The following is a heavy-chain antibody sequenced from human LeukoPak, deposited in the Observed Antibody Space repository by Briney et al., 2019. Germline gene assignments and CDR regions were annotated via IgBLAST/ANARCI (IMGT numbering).Heavy chain of an antibody. CDR2: IRYVGSNK. V-gene: IGHV3-30*02. CDR3: AKETYRYYYYYMDV. J-gene: IGHJ6*03. Sequence: GGSLRLSCAASGFIFSSYGMHWVRQAPGKGLEWVAFIRYVGSNKYYADSVKGRFTISRDNSKNTLYLQMNSLRAEDTAVYYCAKETYRYYYYYMDVWGKGTTVTVSS. D-gene: IGHD2-21*01. CDR1: GFIFSSYG.